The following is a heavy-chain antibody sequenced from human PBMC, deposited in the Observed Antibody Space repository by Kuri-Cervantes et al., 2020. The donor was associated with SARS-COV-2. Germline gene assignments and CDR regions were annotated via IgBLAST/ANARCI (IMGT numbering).Heavy chain of an antibody. CDR2: IYHSGST. D-gene: IGHD5-12*01. J-gene: IGHJ6*03. V-gene: IGHV4-38-2*01. CDR1: GYSISSGYY. CDR3: ARGNKVATSEYYHYMDV. Sequence: SQTLSLTCAVSGYSISSGYYWGWIRQPPGKGLEWIGSIYHSGSTYYNPSLKSRVTISVDTSKNQFSLTLTSVTAADTAVYYCARGNKVATSEYYHYMDVWGKGTPVTVSS.